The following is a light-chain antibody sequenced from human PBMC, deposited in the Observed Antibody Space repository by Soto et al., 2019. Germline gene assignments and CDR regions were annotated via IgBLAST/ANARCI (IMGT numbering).Light chain of an antibody. V-gene: IGLV1-40*01. CDR1: SSNLGADYD. CDR3: QSYDSSLSAYV. Sequence: QSVLTQPPSVSGAPGQRVTISCTGSSSNLGADYDVHWYQLLPGTAPKLLIYGNINRPSGVPDRFSGSKSATSASLAITGRQAEDEADYYCQSYDSSLSAYVFGAGTKVTVL. CDR2: GNI. J-gene: IGLJ1*01.